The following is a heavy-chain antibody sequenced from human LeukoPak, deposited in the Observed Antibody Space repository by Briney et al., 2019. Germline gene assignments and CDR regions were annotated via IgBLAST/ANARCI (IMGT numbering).Heavy chain of an antibody. CDR3: ARCPAYYYDSRFDY. CDR2: ISAYSGNT. CDR1: GYTFSNYG. Sequence: ASVKVSCKASGYTFSNYGISWVRQAPGQGLEWMGWISAYSGNTNYAQKLQGRVTMTTDTSTNTAHMEVRSLRSEDTAVYYCARCPAYYYDSRFDYWAGEPWSPSPQ. J-gene: IGHJ4*02. D-gene: IGHD3-22*01. V-gene: IGHV1-18*01.